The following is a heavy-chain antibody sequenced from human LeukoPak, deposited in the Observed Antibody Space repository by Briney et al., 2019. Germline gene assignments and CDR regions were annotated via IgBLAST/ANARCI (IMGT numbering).Heavy chain of an antibody. Sequence: GGSLRLSCAASGFTFSSYTMNWVRQAPGKGLEWVSSISSSSSYIYYADSVKGRFTISRDNAKNSLYLQMNSLRAEDTAVYYCARLLGFGEPMPELWGQGTLVTVSS. CDR1: GFTFSSYT. CDR2: ISSSSSYI. D-gene: IGHD3-10*01. CDR3: ARLLGFGEPMPEL. V-gene: IGHV3-21*01. J-gene: IGHJ4*02.